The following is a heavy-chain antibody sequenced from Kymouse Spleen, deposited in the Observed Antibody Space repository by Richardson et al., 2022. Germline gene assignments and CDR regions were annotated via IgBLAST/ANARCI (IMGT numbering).Heavy chain of an antibody. CDR3: ARDSYYGSGSYYTLNWFDP. CDR2: ISSSSSTI. J-gene: IGHJ5*02. CDR1: GFTFSSYS. D-gene: IGHD3-10*01. V-gene: IGHV3-48*02. Sequence: EVQLVESGGGLVQPGGSLRLSCAASGFTFSSYSMNWVRQAPGKGLEWVSYISSSSSTIYYADSVKGRFTISRDNAKNSLYLQMNSLRDEDTAVYYCARDSYYGSGSYYTLNWFDPWGQGTLVTVSS.